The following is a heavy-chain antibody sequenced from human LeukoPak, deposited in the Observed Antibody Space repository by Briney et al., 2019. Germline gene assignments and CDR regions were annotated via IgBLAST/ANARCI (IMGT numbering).Heavy chain of an antibody. D-gene: IGHD4-17*01. Sequence: GGSLRLSCTASGFSFSNYWMSWVRQAPGKGLEWVSSISSSNNYMYYAESMKGRFTISRDNSKNTLYLQMNSLRAEDTAVYYCAREVSMTTGDYWGQGTLVTVSS. CDR3: AREVSMTTGDY. V-gene: IGHV3-21*01. CDR1: GFSFSNYW. J-gene: IGHJ4*02. CDR2: ISSSNNYM.